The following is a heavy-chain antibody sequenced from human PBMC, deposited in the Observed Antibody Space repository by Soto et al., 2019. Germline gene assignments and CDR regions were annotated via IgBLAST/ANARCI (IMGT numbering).Heavy chain of an antibody. V-gene: IGHV5-10-1*01. D-gene: IGHD2-2*01. CDR1: GYSFTSYW. CDR3: ARGSCSSTSCYVGPDY. J-gene: IGHJ4*02. CDR2: IDPSDSYT. Sequence: GESLKISCKGSGYSFTSYWISWVRQMPGKGLEWMGRIDPSDSYTNYSPSFQGHVTISADKSISTAYLQWSSLKASDTAMYYCARGSCSSTSCYVGPDYWGQGTLVTVSS.